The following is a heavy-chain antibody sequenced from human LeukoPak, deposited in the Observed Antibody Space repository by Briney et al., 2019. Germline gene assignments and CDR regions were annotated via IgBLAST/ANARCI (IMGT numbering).Heavy chain of an antibody. CDR3: ARDIKCSGGSCALNWFDP. CDR1: GGSISSHGYY. V-gene: IGHV4-39*07. CDR2: IYYSGST. J-gene: IGHJ5*02. D-gene: IGHD2-15*01. Sequence: SETLSLTCTVSGGSISSHGYYWGWVRQPPGKGLEWIGTIYYSGSTYYNPSLKSRVTISVDTSKNQFSLKLSSVTAADTAVYYCARDIKCSGGSCALNWFDPWGQGTLVTVSS.